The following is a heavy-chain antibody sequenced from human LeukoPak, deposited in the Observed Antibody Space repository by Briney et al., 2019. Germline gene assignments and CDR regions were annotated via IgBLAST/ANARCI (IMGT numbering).Heavy chain of an antibody. CDR3: ARGATIFGVVMEAFDI. V-gene: IGHV4-30-4*08. CDR2: IYYSGST. J-gene: IGHJ3*02. Sequence: PSQTLSLTCTVSGGSISSGDYYWSWLRQPPGKGLEWIGYIYYSGSTYYNPSLKSRVTISVDTSKNQFSLKLSSVTAADTAVYYCARGATIFGVVMEAFDIWGQGTMVTVSS. CDR1: GGSISSGDYY. D-gene: IGHD3-3*01.